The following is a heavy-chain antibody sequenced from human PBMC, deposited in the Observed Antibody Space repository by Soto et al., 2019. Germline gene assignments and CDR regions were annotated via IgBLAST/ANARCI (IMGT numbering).Heavy chain of an antibody. CDR3: ARGLTGGPNTYYDFWSGYYSYYYGMDV. J-gene: IGHJ6*02. Sequence: GGSLRLSCAASGFTFSSYSMNWFRQAPGKGLEWVSSISSSSSYIYYADSVKGRFTISRDNAKNSLYLQMNSLRAEDTAVYYCARGLTGGPNTYYDFWSGYYSYYYGMDVWGQGTTVTVSS. V-gene: IGHV3-21*01. CDR2: ISSSSSYI. CDR1: GFTFSSYS. D-gene: IGHD3-3*01.